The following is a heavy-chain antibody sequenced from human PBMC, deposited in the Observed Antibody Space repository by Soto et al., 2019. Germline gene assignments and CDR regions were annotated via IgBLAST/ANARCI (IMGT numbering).Heavy chain of an antibody. CDR2: ISYDGSNK. CDR1: GFTFSSYA. V-gene: IGHV3-30-3*01. J-gene: IGHJ6*02. D-gene: IGHD3-3*01. CDR3: ARDSSPGVAWGYYYYGMDV. Sequence: GGSLRLSCAASGFTFSSYAMHWVRQAPGKGLEWVAVISYDGSNKYYADSVKGRFTISRDNSKNTLYLQMNSLRAEDTAVYYCARDSSPGVAWGYYYYGMDVWGQGXTVTVYS.